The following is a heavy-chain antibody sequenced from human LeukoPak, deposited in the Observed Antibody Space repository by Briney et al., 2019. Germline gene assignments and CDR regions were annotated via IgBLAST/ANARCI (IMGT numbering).Heavy chain of an antibody. J-gene: IGHJ6*02. Sequence: ASVKVSCKASGYTFTSYGISWVRQAPGQGLEWMGWISAYNGNTNYAQKLQGRVTMTTDTSTSTAYMELRSLRSDDTAVYYCARDSLMDCSSTSCYSVRYGMDVWGQGTTVTVSS. D-gene: IGHD2-2*01. CDR3: ARDSLMDCSSTSCYSVRYGMDV. CDR1: GYTFTSYG. CDR2: ISAYNGNT. V-gene: IGHV1-18*01.